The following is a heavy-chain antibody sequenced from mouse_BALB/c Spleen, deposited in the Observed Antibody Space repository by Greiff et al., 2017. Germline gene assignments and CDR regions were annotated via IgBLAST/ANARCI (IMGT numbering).Heavy chain of an antibody. CDR2: IDPSDSET. CDR3: ARKLGRDYAMDY. V-gene: IGHV1-69*02. D-gene: IGHD4-1*01. J-gene: IGHJ4*01. Sequence: QVQLQQPGAELVKPGAPVKLSCKASGYTFTSYWMNWVKQRPGRGLEWIGRIDPSDSETHYNHKFKDKATLTVDKSSSTAYIQLSSLTSEDSAVYYCARKLGRDYAMDYWGQGTSVTVSS. CDR1: GYTFTSYW.